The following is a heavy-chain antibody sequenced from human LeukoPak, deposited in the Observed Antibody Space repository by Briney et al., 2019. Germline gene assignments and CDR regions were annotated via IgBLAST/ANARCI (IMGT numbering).Heavy chain of an antibody. V-gene: IGHV4-39*07. CDR2: IYHRGRT. CDR3: ARDGGSGWYNY. CDR1: GDSISSNSDY. J-gene: IGHJ4*02. Sequence: PSETLSLTCSVSGDSISSNSDYWGWIRQPPGKGLEWIGNIYHRGRTNYNPSLKSRVTISADTSKNQFSLKLSSVTAADTAVYYCARDGGSGWYNYWGQGTLVTVSS. D-gene: IGHD6-19*01.